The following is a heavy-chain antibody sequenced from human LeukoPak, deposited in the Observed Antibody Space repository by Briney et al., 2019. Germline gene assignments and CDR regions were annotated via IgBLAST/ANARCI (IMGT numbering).Heavy chain of an antibody. CDR3: ARDNDSSGYYDY. Sequence: SETLSLTCTVSGGSINTYYWTWIRQPPGQGLEWIAYIHSSGYTNYNPSLKSRVTISVDTSKNQFSLKLSSVTAADTAVYYCARDNDSSGYYDYWGQGTLVTVSS. D-gene: IGHD3-22*01. V-gene: IGHV4-4*09. CDR2: IHSSGYT. CDR1: GGSINTYY. J-gene: IGHJ4*02.